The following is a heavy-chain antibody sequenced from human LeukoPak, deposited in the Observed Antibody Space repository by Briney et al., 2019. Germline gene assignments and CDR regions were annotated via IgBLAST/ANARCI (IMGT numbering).Heavy chain of an antibody. J-gene: IGHJ4*02. Sequence: GESLKISCKGSGYSFTTYWIGWVRQMPGKGLEWMGIIYPGNSNTRYSPSFQGRVTISADKSISTAYLQWSSLKASDTAMYYCARATDGTHFDYWGQGTLVTVSS. CDR2: IYPGNSNT. CDR1: GYSFTTYW. V-gene: IGHV5-51*01. D-gene: IGHD6-13*01. CDR3: ARATDGTHFDY.